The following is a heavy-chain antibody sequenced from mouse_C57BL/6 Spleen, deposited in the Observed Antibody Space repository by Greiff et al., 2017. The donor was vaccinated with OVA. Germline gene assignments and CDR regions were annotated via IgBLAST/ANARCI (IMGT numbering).Heavy chain of an antibody. Sequence: VKLMESGPGLVAPSQSLSITCTVSGFSLTSYGVDWVRQSPGKGLEWLGVIWGVGSTNYNSALKSRLSISKDNSKSQVFLKMNSLQTDDTAMYYCASHDYDGAWFAYWGQGTLVTVSA. J-gene: IGHJ3*01. V-gene: IGHV2-6*01. CDR3: ASHDYDGAWFAY. D-gene: IGHD2-4*01. CDR1: GFSLTSYG. CDR2: IWGVGST.